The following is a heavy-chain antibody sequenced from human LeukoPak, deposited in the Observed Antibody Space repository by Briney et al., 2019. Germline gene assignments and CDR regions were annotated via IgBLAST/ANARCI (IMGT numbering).Heavy chain of an antibody. CDR2: MNPNSGNT. Sequence: ASVKVSCKASGYTFTSYDTNWVRQATGQGLEWMGWMNPNSGNTGYAQKFQGRVTMTRNTSISTAYMELSSLRSEDTAVYYCARGIRYYDILTGYFYYYGMDVWGQGTTVTVSS. D-gene: IGHD3-9*01. V-gene: IGHV1-8*01. J-gene: IGHJ6*02. CDR1: GYTFTSYD. CDR3: ARGIRYYDILTGYFYYYGMDV.